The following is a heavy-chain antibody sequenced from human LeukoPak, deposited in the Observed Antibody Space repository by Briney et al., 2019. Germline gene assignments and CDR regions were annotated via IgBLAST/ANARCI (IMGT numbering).Heavy chain of an antibody. V-gene: IGHV3-30*02. CDR2: IRYDGSNK. J-gene: IGHJ4*02. CDR1: GFTFSSYG. D-gene: IGHD5/OR15-5a*01. Sequence: PGGSLRLSCAASGFTFSSYGMHWVRQAPDKGLEWVAFIRYDGSNKYYADSVKGRFTISRDNSKNTLYLQMNSLRAEDTAVYYCADMLSTSRLSWGEGTLVTVSS. CDR3: ADMLSTSRLS.